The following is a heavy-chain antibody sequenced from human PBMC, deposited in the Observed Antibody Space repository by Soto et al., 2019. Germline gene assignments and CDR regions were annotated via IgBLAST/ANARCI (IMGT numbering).Heavy chain of an antibody. CDR2: MNPESRNT. CDR3: ARFVRHQLPTIDF. Sequence: QVQLVQSGAEVKEPGASVRVSCKASGYTFTSYDINWVRQATGQGLEWMGWMNPESRNTGYAQKFQGRVTMTRDTSISTAYMELTSLRSEDTEVYYCARFVRHQLPTIDFWGQGTLVTVSS. J-gene: IGHJ4*02. V-gene: IGHV1-8*01. D-gene: IGHD2-2*01. CDR1: GYTFTSYD.